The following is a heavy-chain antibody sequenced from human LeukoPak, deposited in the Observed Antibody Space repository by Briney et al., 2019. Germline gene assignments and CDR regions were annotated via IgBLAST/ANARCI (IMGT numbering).Heavy chain of an antibody. CDR3: ARSLYAPEYSSGWYDY. D-gene: IGHD6-19*01. J-gene: IGHJ4*02. Sequence: LETLSLTCTVPGGSIRSYYSSWIRPPPREGLGWIWRIFIRGSTNYNPSLKIRVTMSVDTSKNQFSLKLSSVTAADTAVYYCARSLYAPEYSSGWYDYWGQGTLVTVSS. V-gene: IGHV4-4*07. CDR1: GGSIRSYY. CDR2: IFIRGST.